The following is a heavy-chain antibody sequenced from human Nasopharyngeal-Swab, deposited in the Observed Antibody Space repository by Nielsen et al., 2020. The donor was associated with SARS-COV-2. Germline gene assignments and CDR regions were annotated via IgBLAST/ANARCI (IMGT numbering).Heavy chain of an antibody. Sequence: GESLKISCAASGFTFDDYAMHWVRQAPGKGLEWVSAISGTGGSTYYADSVKGRFTISRDNSKNTLYLQMNSLRAEDTAVYYCATRVAATYTTHIWGQGTLVTVSS. CDR1: GFTFDDYA. D-gene: IGHD2-15*01. V-gene: IGHV3-23*01. CDR3: ATRVAATYTTHI. CDR2: ISGTGGST. J-gene: IGHJ4*02.